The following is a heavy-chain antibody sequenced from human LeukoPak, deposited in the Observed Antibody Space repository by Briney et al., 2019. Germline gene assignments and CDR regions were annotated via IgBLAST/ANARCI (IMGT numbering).Heavy chain of an antibody. D-gene: IGHD3-10*01. CDR1: GGSFSGYY. Sequence: SETLSLTCAVYGGSFSGYYWSWIRQPPGKGLEWIGEINQSGSTNYNPSLKSRVTISVDTSKNQFSLKLSSVTAADTAVYYCASSFIWFGDLAPLRYWGQGTLVTVSS. CDR2: INQSGST. CDR3: ASSFIWFGDLAPLRY. V-gene: IGHV4-34*01. J-gene: IGHJ4*02.